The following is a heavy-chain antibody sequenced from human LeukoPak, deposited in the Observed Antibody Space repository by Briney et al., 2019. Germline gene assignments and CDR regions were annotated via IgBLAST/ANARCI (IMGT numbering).Heavy chain of an antibody. Sequence: GGSLRLSCAASGFTFSSYGMSWVRQAPGKGLEWVSAISGSGGSTYYADSVKGRFTISRDNSKNTLYLQMNSLRAEDTAVYYCAKDLSPWTFVSDYWGQGTLVTVSS. J-gene: IGHJ4*02. CDR3: AKDLSPWTFVSDY. CDR1: GFTFSSYG. V-gene: IGHV3-23*01. D-gene: IGHD3-16*01. CDR2: ISGSGGST.